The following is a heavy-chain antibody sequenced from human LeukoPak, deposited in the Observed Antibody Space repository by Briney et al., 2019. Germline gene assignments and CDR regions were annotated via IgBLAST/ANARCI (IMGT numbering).Heavy chain of an antibody. CDR3: ARVLGGDFDY. Sequence: PGGSVRLSCAASGFTFSSYSMNWVRQAPGKGLEWVASISSSSSYIYYADSVKGRFTISRDNAKNSLYLQMNSLRAEDTAVYYCARVLGGDFDYWGQGTLVTVSS. J-gene: IGHJ4*02. CDR1: GFTFSSYS. CDR2: ISSSSSYI. V-gene: IGHV3-21*01. D-gene: IGHD1-26*01.